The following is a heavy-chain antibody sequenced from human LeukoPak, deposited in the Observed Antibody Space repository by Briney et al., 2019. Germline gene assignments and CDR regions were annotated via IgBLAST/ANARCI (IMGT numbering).Heavy chain of an antibody. J-gene: IGHJ5*02. V-gene: IGHV3-74*01. CDR1: GFTFSSYW. CDR3: TRDLDGSGSYHWFDP. CDR2: IISKWSST. D-gene: IGHD3-10*01. Sequence: PGGSLRLSCAASGFTFSSYWMHWVRHAPGKGRVWVSSIISKWSSTSNADSVKCRFIISRDNDKNTLYLQMSSLRAEDTAVYYCTRDLDGSGSYHWFDPWGQGNLVTVSS.